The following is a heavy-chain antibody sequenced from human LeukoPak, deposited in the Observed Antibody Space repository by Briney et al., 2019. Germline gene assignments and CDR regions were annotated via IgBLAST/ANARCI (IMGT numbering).Heavy chain of an antibody. J-gene: IGHJ4*02. CDR3: AKEVLRYYYDSSGYYSGY. Sequence: GGSLRLSCAASGFSFSSYAMSWVRQAPGKGLEWVSAISGSGGSTYYADSVKGRFTISRDNSKNTLYLQMNSLRAEDTAVYYCAKEVLRYYYDSSGYYSGYWGQGTLVTVSS. V-gene: IGHV3-23*01. CDR1: GFSFSSYA. CDR2: ISGSGGST. D-gene: IGHD3-22*01.